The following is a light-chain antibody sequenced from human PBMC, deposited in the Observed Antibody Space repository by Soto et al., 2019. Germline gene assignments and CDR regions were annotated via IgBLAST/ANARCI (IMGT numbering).Light chain of an antibody. J-gene: IGLJ2*01. CDR1: SSDVGGYNY. CDR3: SSYAGSNLV. V-gene: IGLV2-8*01. CDR2: EVS. Sequence: QSVLTQPPSASGSPGQSVTISCTGTSSDVGGYNYVSWYQQHPGKAPKVMIYEVSKRSSGVPDRFSGSKSGNTASLTVSGLQAEDEADYYCSSYAGSNLVFGGGTKVTVL.